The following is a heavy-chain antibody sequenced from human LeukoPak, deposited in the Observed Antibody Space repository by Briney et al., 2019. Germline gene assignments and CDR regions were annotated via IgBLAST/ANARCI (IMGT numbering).Heavy chain of an antibody. V-gene: IGHV4-59*01. CDR3: ARGETYYDILTGYSPVNWFDP. J-gene: IGHJ5*02. CDR2: IYYSGST. D-gene: IGHD3-9*01. CDR1: GGSISNYY. Sequence: SETLSLTCTVSGGSISNYYWSWIRQPPGKGLEWIGYIYYSGSTNYNPSLKSRVTISVDTSKNQFSLKLSSVTAADTAVYYCARGETYYDILTGYSPVNWFDPWGQGTLVTVSS.